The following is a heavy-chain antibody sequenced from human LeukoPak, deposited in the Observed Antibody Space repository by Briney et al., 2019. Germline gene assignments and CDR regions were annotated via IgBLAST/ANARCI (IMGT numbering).Heavy chain of an antibody. CDR3: ARSNQADDY. J-gene: IGHJ4*02. D-gene: IGHD1-14*01. CDR1: GFTFSSYW. Sequence: GGALRLSCAASGFTFSSYWMHWVRQVTGKGLVWVARINPGGSSITYADSVKGRFTISRDNAKNTLYLQMDSLRAEDTGVYYCARSNQADDYWGQGTLVTVSS. CDR2: INPGGSSI. V-gene: IGHV3-74*01.